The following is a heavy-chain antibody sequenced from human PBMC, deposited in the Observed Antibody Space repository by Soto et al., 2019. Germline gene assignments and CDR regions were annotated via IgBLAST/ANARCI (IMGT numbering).Heavy chain of an antibody. CDR3: ARRVRVLACTFECIE. J-gene: IGHJ1*01. D-gene: IGHD6-19*01. CDR1: GGSISNISYY. CDR2: LYYSGST. V-gene: IGHV4-39*01. Sequence: SETQSLTWTVSGGSISNISYYWGWIRKTPGKGLEWIGSLYYSGSTYYNPSLKSRVTISVDTSKNQFSLKLSSVSAADTAVYYCARRVRVLACTFECIEWGQGTLVTVSP.